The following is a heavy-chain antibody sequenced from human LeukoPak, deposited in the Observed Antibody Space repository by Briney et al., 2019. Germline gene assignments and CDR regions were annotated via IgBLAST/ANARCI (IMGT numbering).Heavy chain of an antibody. J-gene: IGHJ2*01. CDR3: ARDRSIAVRGVIFETWSLDL. D-gene: IGHD3-10*01. Sequence: PGGSLRLSCATSGFTFSNYPIHWVRQAPGKGLEWVTLISSDGSNKYYADSVKGRFTISRDNSKNTLYVQMNSLRVEDTAVYYCARDRSIAVRGVIFETWSLDLWGRGTLVTVSS. V-gene: IGHV3-30-3*01. CDR1: GFTFSNYP. CDR2: ISSDGSNK.